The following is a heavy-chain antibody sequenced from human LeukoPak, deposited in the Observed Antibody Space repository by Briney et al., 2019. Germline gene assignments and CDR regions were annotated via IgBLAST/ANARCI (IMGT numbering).Heavy chain of an antibody. V-gene: IGHV1-69*05. Sequence: ASVKVSCKASGGTFSSYAISWVRQAPGQGLEWMGRIIPIFGTANYAQKFQGRVTITTDESTSTAYMELSSLRSEDTAVYYCARDGLTGYYIPFDYWGQVTLVTVSS. CDR1: GGTFSSYA. CDR3: ARDGLTGYYIPFDY. D-gene: IGHD3-9*01. J-gene: IGHJ4*02. CDR2: IIPIFGTA.